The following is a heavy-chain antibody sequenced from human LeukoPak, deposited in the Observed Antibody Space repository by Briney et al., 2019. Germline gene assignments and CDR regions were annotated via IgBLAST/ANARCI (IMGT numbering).Heavy chain of an antibody. CDR2: ITTSGSFK. CDR1: GFTFSNYN. Sequence: PGGSLRLSCAASGFTFSNYNMNWVRQTPGMGLEWVSSITTSGSFKFYSDSLKGRFTISRDNAKNSLYLQMSSLRAEDTAVYYCARDLTSTSWEGFDPWGQGTLVTVS. V-gene: IGHV3-21*06. J-gene: IGHJ5*02. CDR3: ARDLTSTSWEGFDP. D-gene: IGHD2-2*01.